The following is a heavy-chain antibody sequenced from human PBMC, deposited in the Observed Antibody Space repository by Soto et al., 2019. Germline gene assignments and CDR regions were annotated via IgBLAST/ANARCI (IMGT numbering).Heavy chain of an antibody. V-gene: IGHV2-26*01. CDR1: GFSLSNGRTV. CDR3: ARIQCRGCTIDI. Sequence: QVTLKESGPVLVKPTETLTLTCTVSGFSLSNGRTVVSWIRQSPGKALEWLGHIFSNDEESYITSLKSRLTISKDTSKSQVVLTMTNIDPVDTATYYCARIQCRGCTIDIWGQGTMVTVSS. D-gene: IGHD3-10*01. J-gene: IGHJ3*02. CDR2: IFSNDEE.